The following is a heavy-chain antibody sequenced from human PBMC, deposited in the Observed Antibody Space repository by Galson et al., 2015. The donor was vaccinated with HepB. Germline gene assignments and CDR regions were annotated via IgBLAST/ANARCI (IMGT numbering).Heavy chain of an antibody. J-gene: IGHJ6*03. D-gene: IGHD3-10*01. CDR1: GFTFSSSL. Sequence: SLRLSCAASGFTFSSSLMTWVRQAPGKGLEWVSGITEGGGSTYYADSVKGRFIVSRDNSKNALYLQMNSLRVEDTAVYYCAKAPGDILYYMDFWGKGTTVTVSS. CDR2: ITEGGGST. V-gene: IGHV3-23*01. CDR3: AKAPGDILYYMDF.